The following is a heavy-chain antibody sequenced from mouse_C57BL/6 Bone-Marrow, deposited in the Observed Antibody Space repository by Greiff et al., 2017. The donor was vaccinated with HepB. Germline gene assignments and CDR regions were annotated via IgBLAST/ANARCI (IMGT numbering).Heavy chain of an antibody. D-gene: IGHD1-1*01. CDR1: GFTFSSYT. V-gene: IGHV5-9*01. CDR3: ARLDYYGSSYYFDY. CDR2: ISGGGGNT. J-gene: IGHJ2*01. Sequence: EVQVVESGGGLVKPGGSLKLSCAASGFTFSSYTMSWVRQTPEKRLEWVATISGGGGNTYYPDSVKGRFTISRDNAKNTLYLQMSSLRSEDTALYYCARLDYYGSSYYFDYWGQGTTLTVSS.